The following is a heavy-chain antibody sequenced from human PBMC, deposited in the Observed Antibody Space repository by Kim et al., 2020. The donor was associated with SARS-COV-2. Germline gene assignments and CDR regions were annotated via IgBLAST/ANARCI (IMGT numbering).Heavy chain of an antibody. V-gene: IGHV3-33*05. Sequence: GGSLRLSCAASGFTFSSYGMHWVRQAPGKGLEWVAVISYDGSNKYYADSVKGRFTISRDNSKNTLYLQMNSLRAEDTAVYYCARDCLITFGGVRYYYYGMDVWGQGTTVTVSS. CDR1: GFTFSSYG. CDR3: ARDCLITFGGVRYYYYGMDV. D-gene: IGHD3-16*01. CDR2: ISYDGSNK. J-gene: IGHJ6*02.